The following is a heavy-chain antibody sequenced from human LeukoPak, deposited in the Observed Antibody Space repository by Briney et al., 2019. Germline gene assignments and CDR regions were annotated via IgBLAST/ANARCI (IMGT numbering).Heavy chain of an antibody. V-gene: IGHV3-30*02. D-gene: IGHD3-22*01. J-gene: IGHJ4*02. CDR1: GFTFNTYG. CDR2: IRYDGTNK. CDR3: ARDWGYYDSSGYYRN. Sequence: PGGSLRLSCEVSGFTFNTYGMHWVRQAPGKGLEWVAFIRYDGTNKYYADSVKGRFTISRDNAKNTLYLQMNSLRAEDTAVYYCARDWGYYDSSGYYRNWGQGTLVTVSS.